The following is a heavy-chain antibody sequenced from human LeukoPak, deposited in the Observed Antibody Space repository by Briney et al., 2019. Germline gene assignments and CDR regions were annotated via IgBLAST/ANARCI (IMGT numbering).Heavy chain of an antibody. CDR1: GFTFDDYA. V-gene: IGHV3-9*01. J-gene: IGHJ4*02. CDR3: AKDIRGYFDY. Sequence: GGSLRLSCAASGFTFDDYAMHWVRHAPGKGLEWVSGISWNSGSIGYADSVKGRFTISRDNAKNSPYLQMNSLRAEDTALYYCAKDIRGYFDYWGQGTLVTVSS. CDR2: ISWNSGSI.